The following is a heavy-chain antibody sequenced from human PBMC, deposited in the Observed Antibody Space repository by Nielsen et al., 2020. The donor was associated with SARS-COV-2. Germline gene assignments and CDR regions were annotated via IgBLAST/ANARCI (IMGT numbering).Heavy chain of an antibody. D-gene: IGHD6-19*01. J-gene: IGHJ3*02. CDR1: GFTFSSYW. V-gene: IGHV3-7*01. CDR2: IKQDGSEK. CDR3: ARDPGVAVGEDGFDI. Sequence: GGSLRLSCAASGFTFSSYWMSWVRQAPGKGLEWVANIKQDGSEKYYVDSVKGRFTISRDNAKNSLYLQMNSLRVEDTGVYYCARDPGVAVGEDGFDIWGQGTMVTVSS.